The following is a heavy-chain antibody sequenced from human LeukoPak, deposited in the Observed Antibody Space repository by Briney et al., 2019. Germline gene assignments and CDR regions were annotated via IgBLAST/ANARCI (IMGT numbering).Heavy chain of an antibody. J-gene: IGHJ6*03. Sequence: GGSLRLSCAASGFTFDTYNFNWVRQAPGKGLEWVATIRSYSSYIHYGDSVKGRFTISRDDAERSVYLQMDNVRVEGTALYYCTRRDYYYYSMDVWGKGTTVTVSS. V-gene: IGHV3-21*01. CDR1: GFTFDTYN. CDR3: TRRDYYYYSMDV. CDR2: IRSYSSYI.